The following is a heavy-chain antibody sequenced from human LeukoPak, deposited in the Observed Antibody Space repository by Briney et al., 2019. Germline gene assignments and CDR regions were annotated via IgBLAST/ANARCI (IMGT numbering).Heavy chain of an antibody. CDR2: INHSGST. CDR1: GGSFSGHY. V-gene: IGHV4-34*01. CDR3: ARADYDFWSGYFY. J-gene: IGHJ4*02. Sequence: PSETLSLTCAVYGGSFSGHYWSWIRQPPGKGLEWIGEINHSGSTNYNPSLKSRVTISVDTSKNQFSLKLSSVTAADTAVYYCARADYDFWSGYFYWGQGTLVTVSS. D-gene: IGHD3-3*01.